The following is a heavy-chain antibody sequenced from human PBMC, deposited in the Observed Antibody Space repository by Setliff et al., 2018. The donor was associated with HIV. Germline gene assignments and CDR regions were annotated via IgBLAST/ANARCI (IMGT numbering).Heavy chain of an antibody. CDR1: GGSISSYY. CDR3: ARVAWYYSFWSGLGDAFDI. CDR2: IYTSGST. D-gene: IGHD3-3*01. J-gene: IGHJ3*02. V-gene: IGHV4-4*07. Sequence: SETLSLTCTVSGGSISSYYWSWIRQPAGKGLEWIGRIYTSGSTNYNPSLKSRVTMSVDTSKNQFSLKLSSVTAADTAVYYCARVAWYYSFWSGLGDAFDIWGQGTMVTVSS.